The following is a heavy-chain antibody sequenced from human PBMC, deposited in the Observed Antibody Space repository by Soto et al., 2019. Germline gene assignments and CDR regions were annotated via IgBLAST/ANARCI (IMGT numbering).Heavy chain of an antibody. J-gene: IGHJ6*02. V-gene: IGHV3-30-3*01. CDR2: ISYDGSNK. Sequence: GGSLRLSCAASGFTFSSYAMHWVRQAPGKGLEWMAVISYDGSNKYYADSVKGRFTISRDNSKNTLYLQMNSLRAEDTAVYYCAREFKLGYYYYGMDVWGQGTTVTVSS. CDR3: AREFKLGYYYYGMDV. D-gene: IGHD3-3*02. CDR1: GFTFSSYA.